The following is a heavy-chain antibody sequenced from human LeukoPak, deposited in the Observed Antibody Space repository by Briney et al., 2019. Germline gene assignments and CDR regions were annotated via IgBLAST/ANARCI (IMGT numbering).Heavy chain of an antibody. Sequence: PSQTLSLTCTVSGGSISSGGYHWSWIRQHPGKGLEWIAYMYYSGSTYYNPSLKGRVTISVDTSKNQFSLKLSSVTAADTAVYYCARHPLLESYWYFDLWGRGTLVTVYS. CDR3: ARHPLLESYWYFDL. CDR1: GGSISSGGYH. D-gene: IGHD1-1*01. V-gene: IGHV4-31*03. CDR2: MYYSGST. J-gene: IGHJ2*01.